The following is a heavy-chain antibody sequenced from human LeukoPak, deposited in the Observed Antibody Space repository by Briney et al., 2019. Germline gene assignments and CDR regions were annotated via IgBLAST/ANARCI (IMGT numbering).Heavy chain of an antibody. CDR2: INPNSGGT. J-gene: IGHJ1*01. D-gene: IGHD4-17*01. CDR3: ARHDYGDDRLYEYFQH. V-gene: IGHV1-2*02. Sequence: ASVKVSCKASGYTFIGYFMHWVRQAPGQGLEWMGLINPNSGGTNYAQKFQGRVTMNRDTSISTAYMELSRLRSDDTAVYYCARHDYGDDRLYEYFQHWGQGTLVTVSS. CDR1: GYTFIGYF.